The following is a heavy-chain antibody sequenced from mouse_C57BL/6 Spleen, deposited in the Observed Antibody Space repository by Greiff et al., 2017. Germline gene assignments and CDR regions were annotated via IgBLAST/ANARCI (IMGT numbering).Heavy chain of an antibody. CDR2: IYPGSGST. D-gene: IGHD1-1*01. J-gene: IGHJ4*01. CDR1: GYTFTSYW. Sequence: QVQLQQPGAELVKPGASVKMSCKASGYTFTSYWLTWVKQRPGQGLEWIGDIYPGSGSTNYNEKFKSKATLTVDPSSSTAYMQLSSLTSEDSAVYYCAREGITTVVARSAMDYWCQGTSVTVSS. CDR3: AREGITTVVARSAMDY. V-gene: IGHV1-55*01.